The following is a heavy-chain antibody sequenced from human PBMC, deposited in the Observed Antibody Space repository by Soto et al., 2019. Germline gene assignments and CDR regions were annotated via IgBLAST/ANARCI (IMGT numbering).Heavy chain of an antibody. CDR2: VYHTGAT. J-gene: IGHJ4*02. Sequence: PSETLSLTCTVSGASISSYDWSWIRQSPERGLEWIAYVYHTGATNYNPSLKSRVTISLDTSKGQFSLNLTSLTTADTAVYFCARGGNRYSNVASGVGGFDYWGQGSLVTVSS. V-gene: IGHV4-59*01. D-gene: IGHD5-12*01. CDR3: ARGGNRYSNVASGVGGFDY. CDR1: GASISSYD.